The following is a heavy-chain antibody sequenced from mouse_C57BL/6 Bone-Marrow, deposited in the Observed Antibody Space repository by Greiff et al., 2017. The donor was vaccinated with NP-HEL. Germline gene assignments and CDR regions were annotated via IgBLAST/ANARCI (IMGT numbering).Heavy chain of an antibody. V-gene: IGHV1-59*01. D-gene: IGHD2-2*01. CDR2: IDPSDSYT. CDR1: GYTFTSYW. J-gene: IGHJ3*01. CDR3: TRVSTMVKWFGY. Sequence: QVQLQQPGEEMVRPGTSVKLSCKASGYTFTSYWMHWVKQRPGQGLEWIGVIDPSDSYTNYNQKFKGKATLTVDTSTSTAYMQLSSLTSEDSAVYCCTRVSTMVKWFGYWGQGTLVTVSA.